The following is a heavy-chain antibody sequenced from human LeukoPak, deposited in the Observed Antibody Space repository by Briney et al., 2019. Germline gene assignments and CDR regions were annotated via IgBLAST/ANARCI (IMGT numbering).Heavy chain of an antibody. J-gene: IGHJ4*02. CDR1: GFTFSSYW. V-gene: IGHV3-7*01. CDR3: ARGGQLLWFGESEDY. D-gene: IGHD3-10*01. Sequence: PGGSLRLSCAASGFTFSSYWMSWVRQARGKGREWVANIRQDGSEKYYVDSVKGRFTISRDNAKNSLYLQMNSLRAEDTAVYYCARGGQLLWFGESEDYWGQGTLVTVSS. CDR2: IRQDGSEK.